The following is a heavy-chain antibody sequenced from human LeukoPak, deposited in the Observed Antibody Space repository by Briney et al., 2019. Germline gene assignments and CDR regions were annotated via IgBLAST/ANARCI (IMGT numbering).Heavy chain of an antibody. CDR2: IYTSGST. CDR3: ARVAYGSGSYDY. Sequence: SETLSLTCTVSGGSINSYWSWIRQPAGKGLEWIGRIYTSGSTNYNPSLKSRVTISVDTSKNQFSLKLSSVTAADTAVYYCARVAYGSGSYDYWGQGTLVTVSS. CDR1: GGSINSY. V-gene: IGHV4-4*07. J-gene: IGHJ4*02. D-gene: IGHD3-10*01.